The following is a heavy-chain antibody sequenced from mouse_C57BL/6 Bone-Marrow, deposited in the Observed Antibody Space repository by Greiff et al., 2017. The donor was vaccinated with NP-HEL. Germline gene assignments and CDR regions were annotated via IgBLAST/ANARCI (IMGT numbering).Heavy chain of an antibody. V-gene: IGHV1-81*01. CDR2: IYPRSGNT. CDR1: GYTFTSYG. D-gene: IGHD1-1*01. CDR3: ARSGTTVVATGCDY. Sequence: QVQLKESGAELARPGASVKLSCKASGYTFTSYGISWVKQRTGQGLEWIGEIYPRSGNTYYNEKFKGKATLTADKSSSTAYMELRSLTSEDSAVYFCARSGTTVVATGCDYWGKGTTLTVSS. J-gene: IGHJ2*01.